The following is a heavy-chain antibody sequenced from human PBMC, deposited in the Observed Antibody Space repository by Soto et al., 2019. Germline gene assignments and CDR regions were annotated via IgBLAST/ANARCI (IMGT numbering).Heavy chain of an antibody. CDR2: ISSSSTYI. Sequence: GGSLRLSCAASGFTFSSYSMNWVRQAPGKGLEWVSYISSSSTYINYAASVKGRFTISRDNAKNSLSLQMNSLRAEDTAVYYCAVLIVGAQDYWGQGTLVTVSS. CDR1: GFTFSSYS. D-gene: IGHD1-26*01. V-gene: IGHV3-21*01. CDR3: AVLIVGAQDY. J-gene: IGHJ4*02.